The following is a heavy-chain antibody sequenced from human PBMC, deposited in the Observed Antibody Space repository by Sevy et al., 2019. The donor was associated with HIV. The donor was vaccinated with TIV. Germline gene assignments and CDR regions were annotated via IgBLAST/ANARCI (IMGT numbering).Heavy chain of an antibody. J-gene: IGHJ4*02. CDR3: VRADPDQDFAS. Sequence: ASVKVSCKASGDTFTNNYIHWVRQAPGQGLEWMGMVDPSAGNTTYAQKFQGRVTMTRDTSTSILYMDLSSLRSEDTAVYYCVRADPDQDFASWGQGTLVTVSS. V-gene: IGHV1-46*01. CDR2: VDPSAGNT. CDR1: GDTFTNNY.